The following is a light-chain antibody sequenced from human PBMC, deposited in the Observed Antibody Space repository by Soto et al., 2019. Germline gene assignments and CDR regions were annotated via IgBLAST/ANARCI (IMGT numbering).Light chain of an antibody. J-gene: IGLJ1*01. V-gene: IGLV3-25*02. CDR2: KDN. CDR1: AFPKQY. CDR3: QSADSTVTYYV. Sequence: SYELTQPPSVSVSPGQTARITCSGDAFPKQYAYWYQQKPGQAPVLVVYKDNERPSGIPERFSGSSSGTTVTLTINGVQADDEAAYYCQSADSTVTYYVFGTGTKVTVL.